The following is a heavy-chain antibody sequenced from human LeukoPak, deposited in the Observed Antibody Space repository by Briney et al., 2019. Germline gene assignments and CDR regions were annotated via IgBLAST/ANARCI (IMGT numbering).Heavy chain of an antibody. CDR3: AKFSGSRSLDY. J-gene: IGHJ4*02. V-gene: IGHV3-30*18. CDR2: ISYDGSSK. CDR1: GFTFSSYG. Sequence: QPGRSLRLSCAASGFTFSSYGMHWVRQAPGKGLEWVAVISYDGSSKYYADSVKGRFTISRDTSKNTLYLQMNSLRAEDTAVYYCAKFSGSRSLDYWGQGTLVTVSS. D-gene: IGHD1-26*01.